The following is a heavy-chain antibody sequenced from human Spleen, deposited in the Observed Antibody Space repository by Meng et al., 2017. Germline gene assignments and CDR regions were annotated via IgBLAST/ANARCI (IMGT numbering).Heavy chain of an antibody. CDR1: GGTFSSYA. Sequence: SVTVSCKASGGTFSSYAISWVRQAPGQGLEWMGGIIPIFGTANYAQKFQGRVTITADESTSTAYMELSSLRSEDTAVYYCARVLYGSGYYADYWGQGTLATVSS. D-gene: IGHD3-22*01. J-gene: IGHJ4*02. CDR3: ARVLYGSGYYADY. V-gene: IGHV1-69*13. CDR2: IIPIFGTA.